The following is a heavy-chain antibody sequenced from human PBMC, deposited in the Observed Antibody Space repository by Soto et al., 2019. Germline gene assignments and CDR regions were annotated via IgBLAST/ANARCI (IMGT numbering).Heavy chain of an antibody. CDR1: GFTFTRNS. CDR2: ITGSSSNI. CDR3: ARDLHYAFDI. Sequence: EVQLVESGGGLVQPGGSLRLSCAVSGFTFTRNSLNWVRKAPGKGLEWVSYITGSSSNINYADSVKGRFTISRDNAKNSLYLQMNSLRAEDTAVYYCARDLHYAFDIWGQGTMVPVSS. V-gene: IGHV3-48*01. J-gene: IGHJ3*02.